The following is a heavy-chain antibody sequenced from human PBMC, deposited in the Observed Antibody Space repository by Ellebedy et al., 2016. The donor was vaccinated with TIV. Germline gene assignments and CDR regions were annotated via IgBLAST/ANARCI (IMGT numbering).Heavy chain of an antibody. CDR1: GFTLSDHS. Sequence: GGSLRLSXSASGFTLSDHSIHWVRQTPGKGLEWVSSISNTRSYIYYSDSVKGRFTISRDNAKNSLYLQMNSLRAEDTAVYYCARDFQLLYWGQGTLVTVSS. J-gene: IGHJ4*02. V-gene: IGHV3-21*01. CDR3: ARDFQLLY. CDR2: ISNTRSYI. D-gene: IGHD2-2*01.